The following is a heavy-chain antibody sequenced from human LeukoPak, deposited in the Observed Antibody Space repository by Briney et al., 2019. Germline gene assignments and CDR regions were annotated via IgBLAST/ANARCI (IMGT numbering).Heavy chain of an antibody. J-gene: IGHJ4*02. D-gene: IGHD6-19*01. CDR1: GYTFTSYG. CDR2: ISAYNGNT. V-gene: IGHV1-18*01. CDR3: VRAYSSGSPFDY. Sequence: ASVKVSCKASGYTFTSYGISWVRQAPGQGLEWMGWISAYNGNTNYAQKLQGRVTMTTDTSTSTAYMELRSLRSDDTAVYYCVRAYSSGSPFDYWGQGTLVTVSS.